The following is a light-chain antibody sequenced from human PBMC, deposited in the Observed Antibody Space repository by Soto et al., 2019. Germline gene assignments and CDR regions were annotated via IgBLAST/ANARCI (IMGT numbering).Light chain of an antibody. CDR3: HQFNNRQT. V-gene: IGKV3-15*01. J-gene: IGKJ1*01. CDR2: GAS. Sequence: EIVMTQSPATLSVSVGERATLSCRASQSVGTKLAWYQQTPGQAPRLLIYGASTRATGVPARFSGSGSGTEFTLTISSLQSEDFGIYYCHQFNNRQTFGQGTKVEI. CDR1: QSVGTK.